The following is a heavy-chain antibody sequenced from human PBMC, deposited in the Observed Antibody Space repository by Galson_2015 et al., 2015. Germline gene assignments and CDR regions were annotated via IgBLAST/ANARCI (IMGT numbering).Heavy chain of an antibody. J-gene: IGHJ4*02. Sequence: SLRLSCAASGFTFSSYSMNWVRQAPGKGLEWVSYISSSSSTIYYADSVKGRFTISRDNAKNSLYLQMNSLRDEDTAVYYCARDLPPGLRGYSYGIDYWGQGTLVTVSS. CDR3: ARDLPPGLRGYSYGIDY. V-gene: IGHV3-48*02. CDR1: GFTFSSYS. CDR2: ISSSSSTI. D-gene: IGHD5-18*01.